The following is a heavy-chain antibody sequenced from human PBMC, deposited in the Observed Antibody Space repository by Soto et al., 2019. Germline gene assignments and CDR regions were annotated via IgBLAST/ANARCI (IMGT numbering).Heavy chain of an antibody. D-gene: IGHD2-2*01. CDR2: ISSSSSYI. V-gene: IGHV3-21*01. CDR3: ARGSADDIVVVPADYYGMEV. CDR1: GFTFSSYS. J-gene: IGHJ6*02. Sequence: EVQLVESGGGLVKPGGSLRLSCAASGFTFSSYSMNWVRQAPGKGLEWVSSISSSSSYIYYADSVKGRFTISRDNAKNSLYLQMNSLRAEDTAVYYCARGSADDIVVVPADYYGMEVWGQGTTVTVSS.